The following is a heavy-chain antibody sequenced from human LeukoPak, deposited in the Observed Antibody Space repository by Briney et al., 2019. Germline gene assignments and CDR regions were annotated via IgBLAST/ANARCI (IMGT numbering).Heavy chain of an antibody. Sequence: SETLSLTCAVSGGSISSNSYYWGWIRQPPGKGLEWIGSIYYSGSTYYNPSLKSRVTISVDTSKNQFSLKLSSVTAADTAVYYCARVDPIVGATHDAFDIWGQGTMVTVSS. CDR2: IYYSGST. D-gene: IGHD1-26*01. CDR3: ARVDPIVGATHDAFDI. J-gene: IGHJ3*02. CDR1: GGSISSNSYY. V-gene: IGHV4-39*01.